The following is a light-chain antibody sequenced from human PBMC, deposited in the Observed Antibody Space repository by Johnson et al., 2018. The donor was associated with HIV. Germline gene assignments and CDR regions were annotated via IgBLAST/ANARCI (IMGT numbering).Light chain of an antibody. CDR2: DNN. Sequence: QPVLTQPPSVSAAPGQKVTISCSGSSSNIGRNYVSWYQQLPGTAPKLLIYDNNKRPSGIPDRFSGSKSGTSATLGITGLQTGDEAEYYCGTWDSSLRVGFFGTGTKVTVL. V-gene: IGLV1-51*01. J-gene: IGLJ1*01. CDR1: SSNIGRNY. CDR3: GTWDSSLRVGF.